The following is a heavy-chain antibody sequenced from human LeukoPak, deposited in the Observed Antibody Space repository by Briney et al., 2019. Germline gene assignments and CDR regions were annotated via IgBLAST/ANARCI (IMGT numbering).Heavy chain of an antibody. D-gene: IGHD6-13*01. Sequence: GGSLRLSCAASGFTFDDYAMHWVRQAPGKGLEWVSGISWNSGSIGYADSVKGRFTIPRDNAKNSLYLQMNSLRAEDTALYYCAKDISSSSLANYYYYGMDVWGQGTTVTVSS. V-gene: IGHV3-9*01. CDR1: GFTFDDYA. CDR2: ISWNSGSI. CDR3: AKDISSSSLANYYYYGMDV. J-gene: IGHJ6*02.